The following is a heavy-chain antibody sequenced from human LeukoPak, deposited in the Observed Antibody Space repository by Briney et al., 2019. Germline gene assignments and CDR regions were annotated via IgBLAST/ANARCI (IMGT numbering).Heavy chain of an antibody. V-gene: IGHV3-30*18. J-gene: IGHJ4*02. CDR2: ISYDGGNI. CDR3: AKDLGGSGTFYKDLDY. Sequence: PGRSLRLSCAASGFTFSSYGMHWVRQAPGKGLEWVAVISYDGGNIYYADSVKGRFTISRDNSKNTLYLQMNSLRAEDTAVYYCAKDLGGSGTFYKDLDYWGQGTLVTVSS. D-gene: IGHD3-10*01. CDR1: GFTFSSYG.